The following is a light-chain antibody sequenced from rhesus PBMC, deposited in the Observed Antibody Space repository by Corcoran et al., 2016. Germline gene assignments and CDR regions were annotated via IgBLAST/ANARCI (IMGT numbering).Light chain of an antibody. CDR2: KAS. V-gene: IGKV1-22*01. Sequence: DIQMTQSPSSLSASVGDTVTITCRASQSISSWLAWYQQKPGKAPNLLIYKASILQSGVPSRFRGSGSGTDCTLTISRLQSEDFATYYCQQYSSSPYSFGQGTKVEIK. CDR3: QQYSSSPYS. J-gene: IGKJ2*01. CDR1: QSISSW.